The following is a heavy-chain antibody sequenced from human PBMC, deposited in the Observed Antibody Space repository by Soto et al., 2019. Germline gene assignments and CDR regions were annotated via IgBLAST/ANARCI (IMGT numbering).Heavy chain of an antibody. Sequence: GASVKVSCKASGGTFSSYAISWVRQAPGQGLEWMGGIIPIFGTANYAQKFQGRVTITADESTSTAYMELSSLRSEDTAVYYCARGRDAGYYDSNGDYFDYWGQGTMVSVSS. J-gene: IGHJ4*02. D-gene: IGHD3-22*01. CDR3: ARGRDAGYYDSNGDYFDY. CDR1: GGTFSSYA. CDR2: IIPIFGTA. V-gene: IGHV1-69*13.